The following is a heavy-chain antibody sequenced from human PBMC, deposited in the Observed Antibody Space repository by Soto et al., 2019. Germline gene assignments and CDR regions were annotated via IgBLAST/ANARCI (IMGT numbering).Heavy chain of an antibody. V-gene: IGHV3-13*04. CDR1: GFTFSSYD. CDR2: IGTAGDT. CDR3: ARGAYYDSSGYYYYYYGMDV. D-gene: IGHD3-22*01. J-gene: IGHJ6*02. Sequence: EVQLVESGGGLVQPGGSLRLSCAASGFTFSSYDMHWVRQATGKGLEWVSAIGTAGDTYYPGSVKGRLTISRENAKNSLYLQMNSLRAGDTAVYYCARGAYYDSSGYYYYYYGMDVWGQGTTVTVSS.